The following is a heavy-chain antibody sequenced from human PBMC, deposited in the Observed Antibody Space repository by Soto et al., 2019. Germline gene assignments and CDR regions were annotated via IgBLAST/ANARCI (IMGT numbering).Heavy chain of an antibody. J-gene: IGHJ5*02. Sequence: PSETLSLTCTVSGGSISSGGYYWSWIRQHPGKGLEWIGYIYYSGSTYYNPSLKSRVTISVDTSKNQFSLKLSSVTAADTAVHYCARETPGYSIKPGLWFDPWGQGTLVTVSS. CDR2: IYYSGST. CDR1: GGSISSGGYY. D-gene: IGHD6-13*01. CDR3: ARETPGYSIKPGLWFDP. V-gene: IGHV4-31*03.